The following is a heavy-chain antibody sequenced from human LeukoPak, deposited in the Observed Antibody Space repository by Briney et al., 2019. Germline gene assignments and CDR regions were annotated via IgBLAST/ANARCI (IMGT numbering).Heavy chain of an antibody. D-gene: IGHD6-13*01. Sequence: SQTLSLTCTVSGGSISSGGYYWRWIRQHPGKGLEWIGYIYYSGSTYYNPSLKSRVTISVDTSKNQFSLKLSSVTAADTAVYYCARDGIAAAGMGVDPWGQGTLVTVSS. V-gene: IGHV4-31*03. J-gene: IGHJ5*02. CDR1: GGSISSGGYY. CDR3: ARDGIAAAGMGVDP. CDR2: IYYSGST.